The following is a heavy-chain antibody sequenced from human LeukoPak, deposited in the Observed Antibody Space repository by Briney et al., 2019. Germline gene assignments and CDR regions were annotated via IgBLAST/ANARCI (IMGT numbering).Heavy chain of an antibody. CDR1: GGSFSGYY. CDR2: INHSGST. J-gene: IGHJ4*02. CDR3: TYYDFWRQLED. Sequence: SETLSLTCAVYGGSFSGYYWSWIRQPPGKGLEWIGEINHSGSTNYNPSLKSRVIISVDTSKNQFSLKLSSVTAADTAVYYCTYYDFWRQLEDWGQGTLVTVSS. D-gene: IGHD3-3*01. V-gene: IGHV4-34*01.